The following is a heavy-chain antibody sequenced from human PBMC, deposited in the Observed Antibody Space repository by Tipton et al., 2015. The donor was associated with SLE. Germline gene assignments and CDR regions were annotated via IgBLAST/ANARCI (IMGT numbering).Heavy chain of an antibody. CDR1: GFTVSSNY. V-gene: IGHV3-53*01. D-gene: IGHD3-9*01. Sequence: SLRLSCAASGFTVSSNYMSWVRQAPGKGLEWVSVIYSGGSTYYADSVKGRFTISRDNSKNTLYLQMNSLKTEDTAVYYCVKSYYDILTGYYKWGQGTLVTVSS. CDR2: IYSGGST. CDR3: VKSYYDILTGYYK. J-gene: IGHJ4*02.